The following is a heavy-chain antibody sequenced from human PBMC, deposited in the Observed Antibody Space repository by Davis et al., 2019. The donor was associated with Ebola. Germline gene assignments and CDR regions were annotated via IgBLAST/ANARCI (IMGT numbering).Heavy chain of an antibody. J-gene: IGHJ4*02. CDR1: GGTFSSYA. CDR3: ARDVVAADY. V-gene: IGHV1-3*01. Sequence: ASVKVSCKASGGTFSSYAISWVRQAPGQRLEWMGWINAGNGNTKYSQKFQGRVTITRDTSASTAYMELSSLRSEDTAVYYCARDVVAADYWGQGTLVTVSS. D-gene: IGHD2-21*01. CDR2: INAGNGNT.